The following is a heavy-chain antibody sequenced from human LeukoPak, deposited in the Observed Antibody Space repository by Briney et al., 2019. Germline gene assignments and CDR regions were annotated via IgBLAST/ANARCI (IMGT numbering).Heavy chain of an antibody. J-gene: IGHJ4*02. CDR1: GFTFSTYG. CDR2: IRYDADNK. D-gene: IGHD2-21*02. CDR3: AKALGGYYYFDF. Sequence: GGSLRLSCAASGFTFSTYGMHWVRQAPGKGLEWVAFIRYDADNKYYADSVRGRFTISRDNSKNTLFLQMNSLRAEDTAVYYCAKALGGYYYFDFWGQGNLVTVSS. V-gene: IGHV3-30*02.